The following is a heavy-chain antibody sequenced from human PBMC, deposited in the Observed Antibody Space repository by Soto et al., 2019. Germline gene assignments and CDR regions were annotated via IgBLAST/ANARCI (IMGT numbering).Heavy chain of an antibody. D-gene: IGHD2-21*02. CDR1: GFTVSSKY. V-gene: IGHV3-53*01. J-gene: IGHJ4*02. CDR3: ARDLDHCGGDCSSFDY. CDR2: IYKNGDT. Sequence: PGGSLRLSCEASGFTVSSKYMNWVRQAPGKGLEWVSVIYKNGDTFYADSVKGRFTISRDNFKNTLYLQMNSLRAEDTAVYFCARDLDHCGGDCSSFDYWGQGILVTVSS.